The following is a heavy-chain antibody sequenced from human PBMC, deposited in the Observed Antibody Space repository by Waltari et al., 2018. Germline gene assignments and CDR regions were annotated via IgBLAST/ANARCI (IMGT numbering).Heavy chain of an antibody. J-gene: IGHJ2*01. V-gene: IGHV1-18*01. CDR1: GYTFTSYG. CDR3: ARRLFSSTMHVDWYFDL. CDR2: ISAYNGNT. Sequence: QVQLVQSGVEVKIPGASVKVSCKASGYTFTSYGISCARQAPGQGLEWMGWISAYNGNTNYAQKLQGRVTMTTDTSTSTAYMERRSLRSDDTAVYYCARRLFSSTMHVDWYFDLWGRGTLVTVSS. D-gene: IGHD6-13*01.